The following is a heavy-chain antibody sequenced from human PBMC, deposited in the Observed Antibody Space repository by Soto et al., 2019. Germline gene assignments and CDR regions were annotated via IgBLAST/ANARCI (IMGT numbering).Heavy chain of an antibody. CDR2: ISWNSGSI. D-gene: IGHD2-15*01. CDR1: GFTFEEYA. J-gene: IGHJ4*02. CDR3: AKEIRGGGSCYDY. V-gene: IGHV3-9*01. Sequence: EVQLVESGGGWVQPGRSLRLSCAASGFTFEEYAMHWVRQAPGTGLEWVSGISWNSGSIGYADAVKGRFTISRDNAKNSLYLQMNSLRAEDTALYYCAKEIRGGGSCYDYWGQGTLVTVSS.